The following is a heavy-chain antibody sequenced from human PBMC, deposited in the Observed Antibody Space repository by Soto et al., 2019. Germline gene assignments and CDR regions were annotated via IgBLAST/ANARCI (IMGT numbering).Heavy chain of an antibody. D-gene: IGHD3-16*01. V-gene: IGHV4-4*02. CDR1: NGSINNNDW. CDR3: ARGITFGGVIFDD. Sequence: QVQLQESGPGLVKPSGTLSLTCAVSNGSINNNDWWSWVRQPPGKGLEWIGEINHSGTTNYNPSLKSRVTILVDKSKNQFSLKLTSVTAADTAVYYCARGITFGGVIFDDWGQGTLVTVSS. J-gene: IGHJ4*02. CDR2: INHSGTT.